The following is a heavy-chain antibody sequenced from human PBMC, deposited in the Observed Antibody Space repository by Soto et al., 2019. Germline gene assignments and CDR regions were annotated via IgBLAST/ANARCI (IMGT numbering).Heavy chain of an antibody. V-gene: IGHV1-46*01. J-gene: IGHJ6*02. CDR2: INPSGGST. CDR1: GYSFTTYG. Sequence: ASVKVSCKASGYSFTTYGIFWVRQAPGQGLEWMGIINPSGGSTSYAQKFQGRVTMTRDTSTSTVYMELSSLRSEDTAVYYCARDQELYSSNYYGMDVWGQGTTVTVSS. D-gene: IGHD1-26*01. CDR3: ARDQELYSSNYYGMDV.